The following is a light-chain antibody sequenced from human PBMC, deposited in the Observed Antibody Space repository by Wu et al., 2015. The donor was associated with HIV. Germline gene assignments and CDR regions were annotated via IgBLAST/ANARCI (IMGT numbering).Light chain of an antibody. CDR1: QSVNSNY. CDR2: GAS. V-gene: IGKV3-20*01. Sequence: EIVLTQSPGTLSLSPGERATLFCRASQSVNSNYLAWYQHKPGQAPRLLIYGASSRATGIPDRFSGSGSGTDFTLTISRLEPEDFAVYYCQQYGSSLWTFGQGTKVEIK. CDR3: QQYGSSLWT. J-gene: IGKJ1*01.